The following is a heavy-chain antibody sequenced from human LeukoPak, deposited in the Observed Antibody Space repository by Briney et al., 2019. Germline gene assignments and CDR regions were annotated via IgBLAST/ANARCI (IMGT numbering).Heavy chain of an antibody. CDR2: YYYGGST. CDR1: GGSVNSHF. CDR3: AIMGSAYGNAFDV. D-gene: IGHD1-1*01. J-gene: IGHJ3*01. Sequence: SETLSLTCAVSGGSVNSHFCSWVRHSPGKELEWIGYYYYGGSTLYNPSLSSRVTISVDTSKNHFSLRLNSVTAADTGVYYCAIMGSAYGNAFDVWGQGTMVTISP. V-gene: IGHV4-59*02.